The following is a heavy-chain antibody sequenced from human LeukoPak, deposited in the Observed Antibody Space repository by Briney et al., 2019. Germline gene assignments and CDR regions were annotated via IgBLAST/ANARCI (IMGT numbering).Heavy chain of an antibody. CDR2: IYYSGST. Sequence: ASETLSLTCTVSGGSISSSSYYWGWIRQPPGKGLEWIGSIYYSGSTYYNPSLKSRVTISVDTSKNQFSLKLSSVTAADTAVYYCARQTGRRSEIQLWPQQQKKYYFDYWGQGTLVTVSS. J-gene: IGHJ4*02. V-gene: IGHV4-39*01. D-gene: IGHD5-18*01. CDR3: ARQTGRRSEIQLWPQQQKKYYFDY. CDR1: GGSISSSSYY.